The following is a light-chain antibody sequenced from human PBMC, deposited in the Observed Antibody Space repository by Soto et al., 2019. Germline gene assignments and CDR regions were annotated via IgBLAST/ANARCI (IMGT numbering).Light chain of an antibody. V-gene: IGLV2-8*01. CDR3: SSYGGINNLV. J-gene: IGLJ2*01. CDR1: SSDVGGYNY. Sequence: QSALTQPPSASGSPGQSVTISCTGTSSDVGGYNYVSWYQQHPGKAPKLMIYEVSKRPSGVPDRFYGSKSGNTASLTVSGLQAEDEADYYCSSYGGINNLVFGGGTKLTVL. CDR2: EVS.